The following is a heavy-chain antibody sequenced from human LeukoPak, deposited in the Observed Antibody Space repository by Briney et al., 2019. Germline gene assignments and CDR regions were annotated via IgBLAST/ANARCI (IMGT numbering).Heavy chain of an antibody. CDR2: ISAYNGNT. V-gene: IGHV1-18*01. CDR3: ARAVADHYYYYMDV. CDR1: GYTFTSYG. D-gene: IGHD6-19*01. Sequence: GASVKVSCKASGYTFTSYGISWVRKAPGQGLEWMGWISAYNGNTNYAQKLQGRVTMTTDTSTSTAYMELRSLRSDDTAVYYCARAVADHYYYYMDVWGKGTTVTVSS. J-gene: IGHJ6*03.